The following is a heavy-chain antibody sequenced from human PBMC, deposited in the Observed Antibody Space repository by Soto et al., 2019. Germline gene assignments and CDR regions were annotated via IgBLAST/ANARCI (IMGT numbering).Heavy chain of an antibody. CDR2: IKQDGSEK. CDR1: GFTFSSYW. V-gene: IGHV3-7*05. CDR3: ARDIFSDGYNTYYFDY. D-gene: IGHD5-12*01. Sequence: PGGSLRLSCAASGFTFSSYWMSWVRQAPGKGLEWVANIKQDGSEKYYVDSVKGRFTISRDNAKNSLYLQMNSLRAEDTAVYYCARDIFSDGYNTYYFDYWGQGTLVTVSS. J-gene: IGHJ4*02.